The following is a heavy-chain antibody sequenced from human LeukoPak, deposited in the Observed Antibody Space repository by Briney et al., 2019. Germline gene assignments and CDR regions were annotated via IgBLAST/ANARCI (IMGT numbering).Heavy chain of an antibody. V-gene: IGHV3-33*08. D-gene: IGHD6-13*01. CDR3: TTVGGQQLEDYDLEDFDY. Sequence: PGRSLRLSCAASGFTFSSYGMHWVRQAPGKGLEWVAVIWYGGSNKYYADSVKGRFTISRDDSKNTLYLQMNSLKTEDTAVYYCTTVGGQQLEDYDLEDFDYWGQGTLVTVSS. CDR1: GFTFSSYG. CDR2: IWYGGSNK. J-gene: IGHJ4*02.